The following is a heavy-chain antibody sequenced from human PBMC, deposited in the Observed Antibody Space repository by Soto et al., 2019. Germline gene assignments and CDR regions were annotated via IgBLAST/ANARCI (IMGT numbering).Heavy chain of an antibody. CDR2: IIPILGIA. Sequence: SVKVSCKASGGTFSSYTISWVRQAPGQGLEWMGRIIPILGIANYAQKFQGRVTITADKSTSTAYMELSSLRSEDTAVYYCARAETSSRCIDYWGKGTLVTVSS. CDR1: GGTFSSYT. CDR3: ARAETSSRCIDY. D-gene: IGHD6-13*01. V-gene: IGHV1-69*02. J-gene: IGHJ4*02.